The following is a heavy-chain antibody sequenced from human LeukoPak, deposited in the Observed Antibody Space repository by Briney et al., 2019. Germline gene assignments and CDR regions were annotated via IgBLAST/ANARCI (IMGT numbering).Heavy chain of an antibody. Sequence: SETLSLTCAVYGGSFSGYYWSGIRQPPGKGLDWIGEINHSGSTNYNPSLKSRVTISVDTSKNQFSLKLSSVTAADTAVYYCARSVAAAGPLGYWGQGTLVTVSS. CDR3: ARSVAAAGPLGY. CDR1: GGSFSGYY. J-gene: IGHJ4*02. D-gene: IGHD6-13*01. CDR2: INHSGST. V-gene: IGHV4-34*01.